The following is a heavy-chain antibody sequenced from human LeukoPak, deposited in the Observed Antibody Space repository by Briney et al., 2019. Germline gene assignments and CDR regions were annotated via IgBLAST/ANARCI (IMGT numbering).Heavy chain of an antibody. D-gene: IGHD3-22*01. J-gene: IGHJ3*02. CDR3: AKGLLFTVIVVVNADAFDI. Sequence: TAGSLRFSCAASGFTCSSDARSWVRQAPGKGLEWVGATSGSGDNTYYADSVKVCFTISRDNSKNTLYLQMTSMRAEETAVYYCAKGLLFTVIVVVNADAFDIWGQGTMVTVTS. CDR1: GFTCSSDA. V-gene: IGHV3-23*01. CDR2: TSGSGDNT.